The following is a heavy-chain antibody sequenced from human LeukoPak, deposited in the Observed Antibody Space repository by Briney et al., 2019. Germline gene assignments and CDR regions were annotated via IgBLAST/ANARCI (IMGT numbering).Heavy chain of an antibody. J-gene: IGHJ4*02. CDR1: GFTFSSYW. Sequence: GGSLRLSCAASGFTFSSYWMSWVRQAPGKGLEWVANIKQDGSEKYYVDSVKGRFTISRDNAKNSLYLQMNSLRAEDTAVYYCASSYYDSSGYLGNWGQGTLVTVSS. V-gene: IGHV3-7*03. CDR3: ASSYYDSSGYLGN. CDR2: IKQDGSEK. D-gene: IGHD3-22*01.